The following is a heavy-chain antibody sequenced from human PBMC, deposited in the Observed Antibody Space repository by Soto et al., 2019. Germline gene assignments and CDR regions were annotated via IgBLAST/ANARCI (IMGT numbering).Heavy chain of an antibody. CDR2: IIGDGLYT. D-gene: IGHD3-10*01. CDR1: GFTFSNYW. V-gene: IGHV3-74*03. CDR3: ARGIRGSGTANDH. J-gene: IGHJ4*02. Sequence: EVQLVESGGGLVQPGGSLILSCAASGFTFSNYWMVWVRQAPRKGLVWVSRIIGDGLYTTYADSVKGRFTISRDNAKNTVYLQMTSLRVEDTAVYYCARGIRGSGTANDHWGQGTLVTVSS.